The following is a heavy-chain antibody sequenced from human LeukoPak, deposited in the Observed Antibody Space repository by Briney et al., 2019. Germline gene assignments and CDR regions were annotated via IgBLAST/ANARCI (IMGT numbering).Heavy chain of an antibody. D-gene: IGHD1-26*01. CDR3: ASGVGAHHPGYWYFDL. CDR1: GFTFSSYA. V-gene: IGHV3-23*01. CDR2: ISGSGGST. Sequence: GGSLRLSCAASGFTFSSYAMSWVRQAPGKGLEWVSAISGSGGSTYYADSVKGRFTISRDSSKNTLYLQMNSLRAEDTAVYYCASGVGAHHPGYWYFDLWGRGTLVTVSS. J-gene: IGHJ2*01.